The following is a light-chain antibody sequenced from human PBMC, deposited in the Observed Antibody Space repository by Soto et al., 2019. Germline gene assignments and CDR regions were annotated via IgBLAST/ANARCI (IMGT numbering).Light chain of an antibody. CDR2: GIS. CDR3: QQYVTSSPRT. J-gene: IGKJ1*01. CDR1: QSVSSSY. Sequence: EIVLTQSPGTLSLSPGERATLYCRASQSVSSSYLAWYQQKPGQAPRLLMYGISRRATGIPDRFSGSGSGTDFTLTITRLEPEDFAVYYCQQYVTSSPRTFGQGTKGDIK. V-gene: IGKV3-20*01.